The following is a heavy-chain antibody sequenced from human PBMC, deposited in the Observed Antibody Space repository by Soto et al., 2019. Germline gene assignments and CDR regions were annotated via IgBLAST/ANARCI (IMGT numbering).Heavy chain of an antibody. CDR3: ARDQGYSHY. CDR1: GFTVSSNY. V-gene: IGHV3-66*01. CDR2: IFISGST. Sequence: EVQLVESGGGLVQPGGSLRLSCAASGFTVSSNYMSWVRQAPGKGLEWVSVIFISGSTFYADSVKGRFTISRDNSKNTLYLQMNSLRAEDTAVYYCARDQGYSHYWGQGTLVTVSS. J-gene: IGHJ4*02. D-gene: IGHD5-18*01.